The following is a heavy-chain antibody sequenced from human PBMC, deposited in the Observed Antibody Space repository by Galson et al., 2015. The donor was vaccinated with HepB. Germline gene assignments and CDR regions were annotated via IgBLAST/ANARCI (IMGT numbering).Heavy chain of an antibody. CDR2: IIPIFGTA. CDR3: ASVGYSGSNSP. Sequence: SVKVSCKASGYKFTSYYMHWVRQAPGQGLEWMGGIIPIFGTANYAQKFQGRVTITADESTSTAYMELSSLRSEDTAVYYCASVGYSGSNSPWGQGTLVTVSS. CDR1: GYKFTSYY. D-gene: IGHD5-12*01. J-gene: IGHJ5*02. V-gene: IGHV1-69*13.